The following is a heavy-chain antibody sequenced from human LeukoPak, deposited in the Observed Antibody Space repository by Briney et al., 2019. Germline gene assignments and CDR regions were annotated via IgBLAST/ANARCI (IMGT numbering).Heavy chain of an antibody. D-gene: IGHD4-17*01. Sequence: GWSLRLSGAASGFSGSSTYMNWFRQDPGKGLEWVSIIYRDGNTYYEDYVKGRFTISRDNSKNNLYLQMNSLKLEDTAMYYCARDPGDGDYEPPDSWGQGTLVIVSS. CDR1: GFSGSSTY. CDR2: IYRDGNT. V-gene: IGHV3-53*01. J-gene: IGHJ4*02. CDR3: ARDPGDGDYEPPDS.